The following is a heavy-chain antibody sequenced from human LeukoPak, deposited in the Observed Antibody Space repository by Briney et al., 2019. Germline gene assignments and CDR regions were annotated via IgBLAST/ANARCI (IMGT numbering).Heavy chain of an antibody. V-gene: IGHV3-23*01. Sequence: GGSLRPSCVVSGISLSNYVTWVRQAPGKELEWVSYISEGGGSTTYADSVKGRFTISRDTCLNTLYLQMTSLRAEDTAVYFCAKRGIVIRGILVIGYHQEAYHYDFWGQGVLVTVSS. CDR1: GISLSNY. CDR3: AKRGIVIRGILVIGYHQEAYHYDF. CDR2: ISEGGGST. J-gene: IGHJ4*02. D-gene: IGHD3-10*01.